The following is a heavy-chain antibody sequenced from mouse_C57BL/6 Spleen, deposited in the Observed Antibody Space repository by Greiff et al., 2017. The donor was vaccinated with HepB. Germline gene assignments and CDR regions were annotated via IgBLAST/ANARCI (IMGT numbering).Heavy chain of an antibody. CDR2: IRNKANGYTT. CDR1: GFTFTDYY. Sequence: EVQGVESGGGLVQPGGSLSLSCAASGFTFTDYYMSWVRQPPGKALEWLGFIRNKANGYTTEYSASVKGRFTISRDNSQSILYLQMNALRAEDSATYYCARYMRLPSYAMDYWGQGTSVTVSS. J-gene: IGHJ4*01. V-gene: IGHV7-3*01. CDR3: ARYMRLPSYAMDY.